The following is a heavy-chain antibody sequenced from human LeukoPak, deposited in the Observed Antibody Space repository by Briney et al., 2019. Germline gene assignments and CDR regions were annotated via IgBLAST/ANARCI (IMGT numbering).Heavy chain of an antibody. Sequence: GGSLRLSCAASGFTFSDYYMSWIRQAPGKGLEWVSYISSSGSTIYYADSVKGRFTISRHNPKNSLHLQMNRLRAEDTAVYYCASVAAAGEIDYWGQGTLGTVSS. D-gene: IGHD6-13*01. J-gene: IGHJ4*02. CDR1: GFTFSDYY. CDR3: ASVAAAGEIDY. V-gene: IGHV3-11*01. CDR2: ISSSGSTI.